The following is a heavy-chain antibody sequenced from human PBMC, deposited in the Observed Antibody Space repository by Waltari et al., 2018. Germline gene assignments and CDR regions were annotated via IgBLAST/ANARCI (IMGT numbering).Heavy chain of an antibody. CDR3: ARDGGAGSSSWYGWFDP. Sequence: QVQLQESGPGLVKPSETLSLTCTVSGGSISRYYWSWIRQPAGKGLEWIGLSYTSGSTNYNPSLKSRVTISVDKSKNQFSRKLSSVTAADTAVYYCARDGGAGSSSWYGWFDPWGQGTLVTVSS. V-gene: IGHV4-4*07. CDR2: SYTSGST. CDR1: GGSISRYY. J-gene: IGHJ5*02. D-gene: IGHD6-13*01.